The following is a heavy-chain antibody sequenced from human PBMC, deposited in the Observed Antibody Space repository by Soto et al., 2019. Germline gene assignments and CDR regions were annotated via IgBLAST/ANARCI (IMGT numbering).Heavy chain of an antibody. CDR3: AREGDQSGYDYGLDF. Sequence: ASVKVSCKASGGTFSSYAISWVRQAPGQGLEWMGGIIPIFGTTNYAQKFQGRVTITADESTSTAYMELSSLRSEDTAVYYCAREGDQSGYDYGLDFWGQGTLVTVSS. D-gene: IGHD5-12*01. J-gene: IGHJ4*02. V-gene: IGHV1-69*13. CDR1: GGTFSSYA. CDR2: IIPIFGTT.